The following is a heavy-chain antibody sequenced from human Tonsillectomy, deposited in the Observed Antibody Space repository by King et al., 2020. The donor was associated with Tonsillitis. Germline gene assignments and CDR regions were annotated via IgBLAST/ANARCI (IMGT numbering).Heavy chain of an antibody. D-gene: IGHD3-16*01. V-gene: IGHV3-74*01. CDR1: GFTFSSSW. Sequence: VQLVESGGGLVQPGGSLRLSCAASGFTFSSSWMHWVRQAPGKGLVWVSRINSDGSSTNYADSVKGRFTISRDNAKNTLYLQMHSLRAEDTALYYCARDRNYAYRAMADAFDIWGQGTMVTVSS. CDR2: INSDGSST. CDR3: ARDRNYAYRAMADAFDI. J-gene: IGHJ3*02.